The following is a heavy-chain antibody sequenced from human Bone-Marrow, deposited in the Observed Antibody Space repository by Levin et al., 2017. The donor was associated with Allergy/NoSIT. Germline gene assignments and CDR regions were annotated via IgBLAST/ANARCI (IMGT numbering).Heavy chain of an antibody. D-gene: IGHD4-23*01. J-gene: IGHJ4*02. CDR3: ARDGGNPWFDY. V-gene: IGHV3-7*01. CDR2: INQDGGEK. CDR1: GFTFSSFW. Sequence: ETLSLTCAASGFTFSSFWMSWVRQAPGKGLEWVANINQDGGEKYYVDSVKGRFTISRDNAKNSLYLQMNSLRAEDTAVYYCARDGGNPWFDYWGQGTLVTVSS.